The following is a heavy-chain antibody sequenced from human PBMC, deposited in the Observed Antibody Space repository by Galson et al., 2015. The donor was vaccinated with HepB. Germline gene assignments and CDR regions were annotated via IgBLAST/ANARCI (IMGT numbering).Heavy chain of an antibody. J-gene: IGHJ4*02. CDR2: IRNDGTNK. CDR1: GFTFSNYG. V-gene: IGHV3-30*02. CDR3: AKVTQDLRYFDY. D-gene: IGHD2-21*02. Sequence: SLRLSCAASGFTFSNYGMHWVRQAPGKGLEWVAFIRNDGTNKYYGDSVKGRLTISRDNSKNTLYLQMSSLRNEDTAMYYCAKVTQDLRYFDYWGQGILVTVSS.